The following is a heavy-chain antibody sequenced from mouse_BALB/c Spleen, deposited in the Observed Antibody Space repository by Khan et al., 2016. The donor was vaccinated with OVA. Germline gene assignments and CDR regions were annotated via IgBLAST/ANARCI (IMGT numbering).Heavy chain of an antibody. Sequence: QVQLKESGPGLVAPSQSLSITCTVYGYSLTRYGVHWVRQPPGKGLEWLGLIWAGGSTNYNWALMSRLSISIDNSKSLVFLIMNSLQTDDTALYYCDRSKYLASYWGQGTTLTVS. V-gene: IGHV2-9*02. CDR3: DRSKYLASY. D-gene: IGHD6-2*01. CDR2: IWAGGST. CDR1: GYSLTRYG. J-gene: IGHJ2*01.